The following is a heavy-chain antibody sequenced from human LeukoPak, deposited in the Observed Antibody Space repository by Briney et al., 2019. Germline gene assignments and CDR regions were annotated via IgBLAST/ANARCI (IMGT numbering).Heavy chain of an antibody. Sequence: GGSLRLSCAASGFTFSSYGMHWVRQAPGKRLEWVAVISYDGSNKYYAESVKGRFTISRDNSKNSLYLQMNSLRAEDTAVYYCAIWGTTGTTYRYYWGQGTLVTVSS. CDR1: GFTFSSYG. D-gene: IGHD1-1*01. J-gene: IGHJ4*02. CDR3: AIWGTTGTTYRYY. CDR2: ISYDGSNK. V-gene: IGHV3-30*03.